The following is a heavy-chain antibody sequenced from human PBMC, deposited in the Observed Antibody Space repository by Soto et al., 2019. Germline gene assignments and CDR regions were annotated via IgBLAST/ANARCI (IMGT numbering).Heavy chain of an antibody. Sequence: GGSLRLSCEASVFTFSRVSMNLVRQFPGKGLEWVASISSGSSDTWYADSVKGRFIISRDNAQNSLFLQMNTLRPEDTAMYYCARVAYWGPGTKVTVSS. CDR2: ISSGSSDT. J-gene: IGHJ4*02. V-gene: IGHV3-21*01. CDR3: ARVAY. CDR1: VFTFSRVS.